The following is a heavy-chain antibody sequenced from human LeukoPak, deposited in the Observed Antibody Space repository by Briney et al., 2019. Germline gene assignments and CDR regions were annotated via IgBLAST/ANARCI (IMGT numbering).Heavy chain of an antibody. CDR2: ISSGSTTI. CDR3: ARSPSTTVTTN. V-gene: IGHV3-48*04. J-gene: IGHJ4*02. Sequence: PGGSLRLSCAASGFIFSSQSMYWVRQAPGKGLEWVSYISSGSTTIYYADSVKGRFTISRDNAKSSLYLQMNSLRAEDTAVYYCARSPSTTVTTNWGQGTLVTVSS. CDR1: GFIFSSQS. D-gene: IGHD4-17*01.